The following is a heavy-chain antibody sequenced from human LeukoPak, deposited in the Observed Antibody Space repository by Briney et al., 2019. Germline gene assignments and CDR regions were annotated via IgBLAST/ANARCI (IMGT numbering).Heavy chain of an antibody. V-gene: IGHV1-46*01. J-gene: IGHJ4*02. D-gene: IGHD6-6*01. CDR2: INPTGGST. Sequence: ASVKVSCKASGYTFPSYFMHWVRQAPGQGLEWTGIINPTGGSTTYAQKFQGRVTMTRDTSTSTVYMELSSLRSVDTAVYYCARTAARRFDYWGQGTLVTVSS. CDR3: ARTAARRFDY. CDR1: GYTFPSYF.